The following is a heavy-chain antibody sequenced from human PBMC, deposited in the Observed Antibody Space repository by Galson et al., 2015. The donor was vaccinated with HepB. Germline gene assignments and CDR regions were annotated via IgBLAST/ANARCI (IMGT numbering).Heavy chain of an antibody. V-gene: IGHV1-69*13. Sequence: SVKVSCKASGGTFSSYAISWVRQAPGQGLEWMGGIIPILGTANYAQKFQGRVTITADESTSTAYMELSSLRSEDTAVYYCARDRWPCSSTSCYTIDYWGQGTLVTVSS. J-gene: IGHJ4*02. CDR3: ARDRWPCSSTSCYTIDY. CDR1: GGTFSSYA. CDR2: IIPILGTA. D-gene: IGHD2-2*02.